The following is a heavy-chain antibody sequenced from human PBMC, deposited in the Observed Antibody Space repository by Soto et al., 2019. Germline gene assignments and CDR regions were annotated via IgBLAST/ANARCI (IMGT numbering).Heavy chain of an antibody. D-gene: IGHD3-22*01. CDR2: ISKSGST. Sequence: PSETLSLTCTVSGGSISSYYWNWIRQPPGKGLEWIGYISKSGSTNYNPSLKSRVTISVDTSKNQFSLKLSSVTAADTAVYYCARATSDSTGVCSCDFWGQGTPVTVSS. V-gene: IGHV4-59*01. J-gene: IGHJ4*02. CDR1: GGSISSYY. CDR3: ARATSDSTGVCSCDF.